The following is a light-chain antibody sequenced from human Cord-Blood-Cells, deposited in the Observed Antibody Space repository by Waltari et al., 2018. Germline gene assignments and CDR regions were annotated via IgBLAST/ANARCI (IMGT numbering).Light chain of an antibody. V-gene: IGKV4-1*01. CDR3: QQYYNTPYT. J-gene: IGKJ2*01. CDR2: WAS. Sequence: DIVMTQSPDSLAVSLGEGATINCKSSQGVLFSSNNKNYLACYQQKPGQPPNLLIYWASTREHGVPDRFSGSGSGTDFTLTISSLQAEDVAVYYCQQYYNTPYTFGQGTKLEIK. CDR1: QGVLFSSNNKNY.